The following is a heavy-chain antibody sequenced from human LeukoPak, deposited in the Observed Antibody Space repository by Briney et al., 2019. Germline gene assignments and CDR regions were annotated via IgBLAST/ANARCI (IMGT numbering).Heavy chain of an antibody. D-gene: IGHD4-17*01. J-gene: IGHJ6*03. CDR2: ISGSSGNT. CDR3: ARVDDYGDYSLEYYYYMDV. CDR1: GFTFSSYA. Sequence: PGGSLRLSCAASGFTFSSYAMSWVRQAPGKGLEWVSAISGSSGNTYYADSVKGRFTISRDNAKNSLYLQMNSLRAEDTAVYYCARVDDYGDYSLEYYYYMDVWGKGTTVTVSS. V-gene: IGHV3-21*01.